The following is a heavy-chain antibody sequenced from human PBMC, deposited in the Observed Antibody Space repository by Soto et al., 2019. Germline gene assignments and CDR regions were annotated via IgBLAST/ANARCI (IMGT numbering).Heavy chain of an antibody. Sequence: GGSLRLSCAASKFTFSNYAMSWVRQPPGKGLEWVSAISGTGGGTFYADSVKGRFTISRDNSKNTLYLQMNSLRAEDTAIYYCAKDSYLTGDSSSGVSNFDYWGQGILVTVSS. V-gene: IGHV3-23*01. CDR1: KFTFSNYA. J-gene: IGHJ4*02. CDR2: ISGTGGGT. D-gene: IGHD6-6*01. CDR3: AKDSYLTGDSSSGVSNFDY.